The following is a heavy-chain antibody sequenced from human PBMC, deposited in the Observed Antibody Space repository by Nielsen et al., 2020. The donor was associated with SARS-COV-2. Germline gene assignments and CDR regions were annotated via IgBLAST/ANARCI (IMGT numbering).Heavy chain of an antibody. V-gene: IGHV3-9*01. J-gene: IGHJ4*02. D-gene: IGHD3-22*01. Sequence: GGSLRLSCAASGFTFDDYAMHWVRQAPGKGLEWVSGISWNSGSIGYADSVKGRFTISRDNAKNSLYLQMNSLRAEDTAVYYCARAGEEWDYYDSSGYAVGTFDYWGQGTLVTVSS. CDR1: GFTFDDYA. CDR2: ISWNSGSI. CDR3: ARAGEEWDYYDSSGYAVGTFDY.